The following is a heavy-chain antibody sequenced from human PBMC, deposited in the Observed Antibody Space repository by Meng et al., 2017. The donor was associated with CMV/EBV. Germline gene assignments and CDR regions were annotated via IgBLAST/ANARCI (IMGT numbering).Heavy chain of an antibody. CDR1: GFTFSSYS. J-gene: IGHJ3*02. D-gene: IGHD1-26*01. CDR3: ARVGSYSPRASGYAFDI. Sequence: GGSLRLSCAASGFTFSSYSMNWVRQAPGKGLEWVSSISSSSIYIYYADSVKGRFTISRDNAKNSLYLQMNSLRAEDTAVYYCARVGSYSPRASGYAFDIWGQGTMVTVSS. V-gene: IGHV3-21*01. CDR2: ISSSSIYI.